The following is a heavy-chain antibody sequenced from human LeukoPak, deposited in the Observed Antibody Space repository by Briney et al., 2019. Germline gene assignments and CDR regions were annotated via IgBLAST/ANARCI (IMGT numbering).Heavy chain of an antibody. CDR2: IYYSGST. Sequence: SETLSPTCTVSGGSISSYYWSWIRQPPGKGLEWIGYIYYSGSTNYNPSLKSRVTISVDTSKNQFSLKLSSVTAADTAVYYCARESYGDPAGDYYYMDVWGKGTTVTISS. CDR1: GGSISSYY. J-gene: IGHJ6*03. V-gene: IGHV4-59*01. D-gene: IGHD4-17*01. CDR3: ARESYGDPAGDYYYMDV.